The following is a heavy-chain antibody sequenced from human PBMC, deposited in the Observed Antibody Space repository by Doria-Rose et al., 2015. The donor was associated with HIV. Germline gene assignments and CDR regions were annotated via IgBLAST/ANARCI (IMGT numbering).Heavy chain of an antibody. J-gene: IGHJ4*02. Sequence: QVTLKESGPVLVKPTETLTLTCTVSGVSLSSPGMGVSWIRQPPGKALEWLANIFSDDEGSHKTSLKSRLDISRGTSKSQVILTMTDVDPVDTATYYCARIKSSRWYHKYYFDFWGQGTLVIVSA. CDR1: GVSLSSPGMG. D-gene: IGHD6-13*01. CDR3: ARIKSSRWYHKYYFDF. V-gene: IGHV2-26*01. CDR2: IFSDDEG.